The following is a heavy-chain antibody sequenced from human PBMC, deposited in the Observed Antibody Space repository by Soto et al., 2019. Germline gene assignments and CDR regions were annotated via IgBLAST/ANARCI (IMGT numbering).Heavy chain of an antibody. CDR1: GFTFSSYG. Sequence: GGSLRLSCAASGFTFSSYGMHWVRQAPGKGLEWVAVISYDGSNKYYADSVKGRSTISRDNSKNTLYPQMNSLRAEDTAVYYCAKVEYDFWSGYPPYYYYGMDVWGQGTTVTVSS. D-gene: IGHD3-3*01. J-gene: IGHJ6*02. CDR3: AKVEYDFWSGYPPYYYYGMDV. CDR2: ISYDGSNK. V-gene: IGHV3-30*18.